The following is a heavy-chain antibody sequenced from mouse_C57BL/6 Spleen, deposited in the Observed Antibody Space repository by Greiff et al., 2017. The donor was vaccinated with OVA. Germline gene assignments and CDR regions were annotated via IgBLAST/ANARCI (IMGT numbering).Heavy chain of an antibody. CDR1: GFTFSSYG. Sequence: EVKLMESGGDLVKPGGSLKLSCAASGFTFSSYGMSWVRQTPDKRLEWVATISSGGSYTYYPDSVKGRFTISRDNAKNTLYLQMSSLKSEDTAMYYCASSYYSNLYAMDYWGQGTSVTVSS. D-gene: IGHD2-5*01. CDR2: ISSGGSYT. CDR3: ASSYYSNLYAMDY. V-gene: IGHV5-6*01. J-gene: IGHJ4*01.